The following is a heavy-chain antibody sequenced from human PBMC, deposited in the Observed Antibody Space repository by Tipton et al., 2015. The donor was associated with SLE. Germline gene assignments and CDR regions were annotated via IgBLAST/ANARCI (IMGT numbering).Heavy chain of an antibody. CDR1: GYTFSSHG. D-gene: IGHD3-10*01. V-gene: IGHV1-18*01. Sequence: QLVQSGVEVKKPGASVKISCKTSGYTFSSHGITWVRQAPGQGLEWMGWINPYNGNTHYAQKLLGRVTMTTDTSTTTAHMELRSLRSDDTAVYYCAREYGLGQLDYWGQGILVTVSS. CDR2: INPYNGNT. CDR3: AREYGLGQLDY. J-gene: IGHJ4*02.